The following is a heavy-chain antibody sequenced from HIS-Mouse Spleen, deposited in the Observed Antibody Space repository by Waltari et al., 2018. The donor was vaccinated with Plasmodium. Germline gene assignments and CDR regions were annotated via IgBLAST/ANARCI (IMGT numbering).Heavy chain of an antibody. CDR3: ARDSSKASGWFDP. CDR2: IYYSGST. CDR1: RGSISSGGYY. Sequence: QVQLQESGPGLVKPSQTLSLTCTVSRGSISSGGYYWSWIRQHPGKGLEWIGYIYYSGSTYYNPSLKSRVTISVDTSKNQFSLKLSSVTAADTAVYYCARDSSKASGWFDPWGQGTLVTVSS. V-gene: IGHV4-31*03. D-gene: IGHD2-2*01. J-gene: IGHJ5*02.